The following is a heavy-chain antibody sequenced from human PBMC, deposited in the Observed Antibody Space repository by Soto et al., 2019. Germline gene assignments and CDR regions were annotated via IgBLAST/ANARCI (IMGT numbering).Heavy chain of an antibody. J-gene: IGHJ3*02. CDR3: ARWASGNPAAIEYDAFDI. CDR2: IWYDGSNK. D-gene: IGHD2-2*01. Sequence: GGSLRLSCAASGFTFSSYGMHWVRQAPGKGLEWVAVIWYDGSNKYYADSVKGRFTISRDNSKNTLYLQMNSLRAEDTAVYYCARWASGNPAAIEYDAFDIWGQGTMVTVSS. V-gene: IGHV3-33*01. CDR1: GFTFSSYG.